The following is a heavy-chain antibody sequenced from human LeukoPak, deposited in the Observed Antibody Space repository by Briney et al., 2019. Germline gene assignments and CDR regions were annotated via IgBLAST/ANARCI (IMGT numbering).Heavy chain of an antibody. CDR2: IYPGDSDT. CDR3: ARPGGTAGYYFDY. D-gene: IGHD1-14*01. J-gene: IGHJ4*02. V-gene: IGHV5-51*01. Sequence: GESLKISCKGSGYSFTFYWIGWVRQMPGEGLEWMGIIYPGDSDTRYSPSFQGQVTISADKSISTAYLQWSSLKASDTAMYYCARPGGTAGYYFDYWGQGTLVTVSS. CDR1: GYSFTFYW.